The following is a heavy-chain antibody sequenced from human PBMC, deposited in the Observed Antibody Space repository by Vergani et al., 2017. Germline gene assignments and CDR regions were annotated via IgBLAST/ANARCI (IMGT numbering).Heavy chain of an antibody. CDR2: ISWNSGSI. CDR3: AKDSSGWYNYMDV. D-gene: IGHD6-19*01. CDR1: GFTFDDYA. Sequence: EVQLVESGGGLVQPGRSLRLSCAASGFTFDDYAMHWVRQAPGKGLEWVSGISWNSGSIGYADSVKGRFTISRDNAKNSLYLQMNSLRAEDTALNYCAKDSSGWYNYMDVWGKGTTVTVSS. V-gene: IGHV3-9*01. J-gene: IGHJ6*03.